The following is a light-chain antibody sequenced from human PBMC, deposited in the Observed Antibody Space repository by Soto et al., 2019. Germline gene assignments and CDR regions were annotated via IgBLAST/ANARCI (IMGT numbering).Light chain of an antibody. CDR2: ENN. V-gene: IGLV1-40*01. J-gene: IGLJ1*01. CDR1: SSNIGAGYE. CDR3: QSYDSSLSGYV. Sequence: QAVVTQPPSVSEAPGQRVTISCTGSSSNIGAGYEAHWYQQVPGTAPKLLIYENNNRPSGVPDRFSGSKSGTSASLAITGLQAEDEAEYYCQSYDSSLSGYVFGXGTKLTVL.